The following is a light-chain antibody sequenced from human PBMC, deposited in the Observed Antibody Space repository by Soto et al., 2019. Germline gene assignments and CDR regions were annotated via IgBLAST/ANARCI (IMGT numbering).Light chain of an antibody. CDR2: EVT. CDR1: SRDIGNYNY. CDR3: TSYTITSPYV. V-gene: IGLV2-14*01. J-gene: IGLJ1*01. Sequence: QSVLTQPASVSGSPGQSITISCTGTSRDIGNYNYVSWYQHHPGKAPKLMIYEVTSRPSGVSDRFSGSKSGMTASLTISGLQPEDEADYYCTSYTITSPYVFGTGTKVTVL.